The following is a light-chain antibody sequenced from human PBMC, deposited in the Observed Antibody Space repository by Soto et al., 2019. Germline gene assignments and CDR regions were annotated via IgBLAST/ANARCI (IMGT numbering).Light chain of an antibody. CDR1: SSDVGGYDY. V-gene: IGLV2-14*01. J-gene: IGLJ3*02. CDR2: DVT. Sequence: QSVLTQPASVSGSPGQSITISCTGTSSDVGGYDYVSWYQQHPGKVPKLIIYDVTNRPSGVSNRFSGSKSGHTASLTISGLRAEDEADYYCSSYTSSSTLVFGGGTKLTVL. CDR3: SSYTSSSTLV.